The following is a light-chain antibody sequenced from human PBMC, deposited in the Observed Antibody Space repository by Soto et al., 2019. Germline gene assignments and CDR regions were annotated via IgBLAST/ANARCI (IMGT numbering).Light chain of an antibody. Sequence: DMQMTHSPSSLSAPVRDRVTITCRVSQAISNHLAWFQQKPGKAPNSLISASSILQSGVPSTFSGSGSVTDFTLSISSPQTEDFATYYYQQYNSYHVSFGGTTKVVIK. J-gene: IGKJ4*01. V-gene: IGKV1-16*01. CDR3: QQYNSYHVS. CDR1: QAISNH. CDR2: ASS.